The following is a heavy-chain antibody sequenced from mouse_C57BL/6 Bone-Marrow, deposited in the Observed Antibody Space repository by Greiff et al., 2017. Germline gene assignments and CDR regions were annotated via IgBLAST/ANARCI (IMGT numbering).Heavy chain of an antibody. Sequence: EVQLQQSGPELVKPGASVKISCKASGYTFTDYYMNWVQQSHGKSLEWIGVINPINGGISYNRKFKGKVTLTVDKSSSTAYMESRRLTSEDTAVYYCASWLRALDYWGQGTPVTVSA. CDR1: GYTFTDYY. CDR3: ASWLRALDY. V-gene: IGHV1-26*01. J-gene: IGHJ4*01. D-gene: IGHD2-2*01. CDR2: INPINGGI.